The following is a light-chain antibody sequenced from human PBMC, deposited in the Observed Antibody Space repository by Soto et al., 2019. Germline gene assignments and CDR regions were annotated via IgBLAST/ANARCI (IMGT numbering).Light chain of an antibody. V-gene: IGKV3D-20*02. J-gene: IGKJ2*01. Sequence: EIVLTQSPGTLSLSPGERATLFCRASQGVSRSYFAWYQQKPGQAPRLLIYAASSRATGVPDRFSGSGSGTDFTLTIASLQSEDFAVYYCQQYIDWPYTFGQGTKLEI. CDR3: QQYIDWPYT. CDR2: AAS. CDR1: QGVSRSY.